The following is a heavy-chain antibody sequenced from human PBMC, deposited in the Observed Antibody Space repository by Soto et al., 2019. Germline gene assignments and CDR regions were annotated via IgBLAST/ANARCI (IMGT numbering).Heavy chain of an antibody. Sequence: TSETLSLTCTVSGGSISSGGYYWSWIRQHPGKGLEWIGYIYYSGSTYYNPSLKSRVTISVDTSKNQFSLKLSSVTAADTAVYYCARGSPIQLWLVDWFDPWGQGTLVTVSS. CDR2: IYYSGST. J-gene: IGHJ5*02. CDR3: ARGSPIQLWLVDWFDP. V-gene: IGHV4-31*03. CDR1: GGSISSGGYY. D-gene: IGHD5-18*01.